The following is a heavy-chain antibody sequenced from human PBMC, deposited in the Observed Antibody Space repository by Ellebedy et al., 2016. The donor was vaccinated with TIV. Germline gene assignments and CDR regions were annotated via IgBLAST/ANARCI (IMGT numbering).Heavy chain of an antibody. CDR2: IIPISDSA. D-gene: IGHD3-22*01. J-gene: IGHJ4*02. CDR1: GGSFSKNA. V-gene: IGHV1-69*13. CDR3: AASSFYGTMILH. Sequence: AASVKVSCKASGGSFSKNAVTWVRQAPGQGLVWMGGIIPISDSANYAHQFQGSVTIIADRSTSTATLELSSLRSDDTAVYYCAASSFYGTMILHWGQGTLVTVSS.